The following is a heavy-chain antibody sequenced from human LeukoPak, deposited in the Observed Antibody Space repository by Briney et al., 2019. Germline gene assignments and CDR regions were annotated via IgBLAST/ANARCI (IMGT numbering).Heavy chain of an antibody. V-gene: IGHV4-4*02. CDR3: ASRPFHQDIVVVPAASFDY. Sequence: RPSETLSLTCAVSGGSISSSNWWSWVRQPPGKGLEWIGEIYHSGSTNYNPSLKSRVTISVDKSKNQFSLKLSSVTAADTAVYYCASRPFHQDIVVVPAASFDYWGQGTLVTVSS. CDR1: GGSISSSNW. CDR2: IYHSGST. J-gene: IGHJ4*02. D-gene: IGHD2-2*01.